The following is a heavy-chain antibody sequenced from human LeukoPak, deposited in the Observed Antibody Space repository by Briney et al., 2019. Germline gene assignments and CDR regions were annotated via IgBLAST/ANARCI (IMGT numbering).Heavy chain of an antibody. D-gene: IGHD3-22*01. Sequence: GESLKISCKGSGYSFTSYWINWVRQMPGKGLEWMGMIDPSDSYANYSPSFQGHVTISADKSISTAYLQWSSLKASDTAMYYRARHIIDYYDSTNFGDYWGQGTLVTVSS. V-gene: IGHV5-10-1*01. J-gene: IGHJ4*02. CDR3: ARHIIDYYDSTNFGDY. CDR2: IDPSDSYA. CDR1: GYSFTSYW.